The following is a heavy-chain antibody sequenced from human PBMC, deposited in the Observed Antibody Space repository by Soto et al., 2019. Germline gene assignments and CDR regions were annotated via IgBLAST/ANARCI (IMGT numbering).Heavy chain of an antibody. J-gene: IGHJ4*02. Sequence: GGSLRLSCAASGFTVSSNYMSWVRQAPGKGLEWVSVIYSGGSTYYADSVKGRFTISRHNSKNTLYLQMNSLRAEDTAVYYWAPLKLLEGYCSSTSCYFGGGDYWGQGTLVTVSS. CDR2: IYSGGST. CDR3: APLKLLEGYCSSTSCYFGGGDY. CDR1: GFTVSSNY. V-gene: IGHV3-53*04. D-gene: IGHD2-2*01.